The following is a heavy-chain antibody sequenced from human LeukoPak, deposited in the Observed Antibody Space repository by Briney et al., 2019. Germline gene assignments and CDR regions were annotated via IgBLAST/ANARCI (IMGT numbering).Heavy chain of an antibody. CDR2: IRQDGSEK. V-gene: IGHV3-7*01. D-gene: IGHD3-22*01. Sequence: PGESLRLSCAASGLTFSSYWMSWVRQAPGKGLEWVANIRQDGSEKYYVDFVKGRFTISRDNAKNSLYLQMNSLRAEDTAVYYCARRTGSYYDSSGYPDYWGQGTLVTVSS. CDR3: ARRTGSYYDSSGYPDY. J-gene: IGHJ4*02. CDR1: GLTFSSYW.